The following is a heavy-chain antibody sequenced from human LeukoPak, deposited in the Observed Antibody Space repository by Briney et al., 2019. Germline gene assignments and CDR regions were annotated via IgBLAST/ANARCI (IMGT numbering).Heavy chain of an antibody. Sequence: ETLSLTCTVSGGSISSYYWSWIRQPAGKGLEWIGRIYTSGSTNYNPSLKSRVTISVDTSKNQFSLKLRSVTAADTAVYYCARVTGYVIEDNFDYWGQGTLVTVSS. CDR2: IYTSGST. V-gene: IGHV4-4*07. CDR3: ARVTGYVIEDNFDY. D-gene: IGHD2-15*01. J-gene: IGHJ4*02. CDR1: GGSISSYY.